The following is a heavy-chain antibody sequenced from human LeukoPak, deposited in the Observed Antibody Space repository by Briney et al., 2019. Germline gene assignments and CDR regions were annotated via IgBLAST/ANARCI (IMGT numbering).Heavy chain of an antibody. CDR2: IYYSGST. J-gene: IGHJ3*02. Sequence: PSETLSLTCTVSGGSISSYYWSWIRQPPGKGLEWIGYIYYSGSTNYNPSLKSRVTISVDTSKNQFSLRLSSVTAADTAVYYCARSPSGGGKDAFDIWGQGTMVTVSS. CDR3: ARSPSGGGKDAFDI. CDR1: GGSISSYY. D-gene: IGHD2-2*01. V-gene: IGHV4-59*12.